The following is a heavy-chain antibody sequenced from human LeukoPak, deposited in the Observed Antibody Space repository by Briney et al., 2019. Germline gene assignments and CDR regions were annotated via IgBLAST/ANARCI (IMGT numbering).Heavy chain of an antibody. J-gene: IGHJ5*02. CDR1: GGSISSGSYY. CDR2: IYTSGST. Sequence: SETLSLTCTVSGGSISSGSYYWSWIRQPAGKGLEWIGRIYTSGSTNYNPSLKSRVTISVDTSKNQFSLKLSSVTAADTAMYYCARSSSSGWGFRFDPWGQGTLVTVSS. CDR3: ARSSSSGWGFRFDP. D-gene: IGHD6-19*01. V-gene: IGHV4-61*02.